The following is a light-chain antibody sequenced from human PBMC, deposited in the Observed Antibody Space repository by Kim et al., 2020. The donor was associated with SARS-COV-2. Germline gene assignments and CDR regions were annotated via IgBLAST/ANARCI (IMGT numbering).Light chain of an antibody. J-gene: IGKJ3*01. CDR1: QSVSSGY. V-gene: IGKV3-20*01. CDR3: QQYGSSPQT. Sequence: SPGEGATHTCRASQSVSSGYLAWYQQKPGQAPRLLIYGASSRATGIPDRFSGSGSGTDFTLTISRLEPEDFAVYYCQQYGSSPQTFGPGTKVDIK. CDR2: GAS.